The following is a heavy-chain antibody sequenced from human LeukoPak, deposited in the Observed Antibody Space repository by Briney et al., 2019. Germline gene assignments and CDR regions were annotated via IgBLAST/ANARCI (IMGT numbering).Heavy chain of an antibody. CDR2: INQDETQF. J-gene: IGHJ4*02. V-gene: IGHV3-7*05. CDR3: ARTSFGSTLVPDF. D-gene: IGHD3-10*01. CDR1: GFSFSSYW. Sequence: GGSLSLSCVASGFSFSSYWMTWVRQAPGQGQDWVANINQDETQFYYVDSVKGRITITRDNAKNSLFLQVDSRRAGDTAVYYCARTSFGSTLVPDFWGEGTLVTVSP.